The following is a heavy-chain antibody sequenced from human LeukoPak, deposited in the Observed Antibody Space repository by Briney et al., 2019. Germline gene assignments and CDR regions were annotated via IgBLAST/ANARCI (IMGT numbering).Heavy chain of an antibody. CDR1: GGSISSSSYY. V-gene: IGHV4-39*07. CDR2: INHSGST. Sequence: SETLSLTCTVSGGSISSSSYYWGWIRQPPGKGLEWIGEINHSGSTNYNPSLKSRVTISVDTSKNQFSLKLSSVTAADTAVCYCARGSIAAAGTDYWGQGTLVTVSS. CDR3: ARGSIAAAGTDY. D-gene: IGHD6-13*01. J-gene: IGHJ4*02.